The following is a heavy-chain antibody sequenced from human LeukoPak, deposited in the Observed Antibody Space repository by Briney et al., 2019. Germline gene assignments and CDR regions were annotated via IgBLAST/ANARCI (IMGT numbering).Heavy chain of an antibody. CDR2: ISWSSGII. CDR3: AKDTGRPTDAITMEDNAFDI. Sequence: GRSLRLSCAASGFTFYDHGMHWVRQAPGKGLEWVSGISWSSGIIGYADSVRGRFTISRDNAKNSLYLQMDSLRAEDTALYYCAKDTGRPTDAITMEDNAFDIWGQGTMVTVSS. CDR1: GFTFYDHG. J-gene: IGHJ3*02. V-gene: IGHV3-9*01. D-gene: IGHD3-3*01.